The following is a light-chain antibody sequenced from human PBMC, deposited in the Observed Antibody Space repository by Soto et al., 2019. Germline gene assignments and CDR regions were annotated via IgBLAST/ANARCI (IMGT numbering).Light chain of an antibody. CDR3: ATWDDSLDGWV. CDR2: RNS. CDR1: SSNIGNNA. V-gene: IGLV1-44*01. Sequence: QSVLTQPPSASGSPGQRVIISCSGSSSNIGNNAVNWYQHLPGTSPKLLSYRNSQRPSGVPDRFSGSKSGTSASLAISGLQAEDETDYYCATWDDSLDGWVFGGGTKLTVL. J-gene: IGLJ3*02.